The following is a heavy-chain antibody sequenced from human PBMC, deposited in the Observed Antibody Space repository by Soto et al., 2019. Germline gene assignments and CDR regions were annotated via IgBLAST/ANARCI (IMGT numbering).Heavy chain of an antibody. CDR2: LYHGGSA. V-gene: IGHV3-53*01. J-gene: IGHJ4*02. Sequence: EVQLVQSGGGLIQPAGSLKLSCAAPGIIVSSNYMSWVRQAPGKGLEWVSVLYHGGSAYYADSVKGRFTISRDNSENTLYLQMNSLRVEDTGVYYCTRSRYGDPDYWGQGTLVTVSS. D-gene: IGHD4-17*01. CDR3: TRSRYGDPDY. CDR1: GIIVSSNY.